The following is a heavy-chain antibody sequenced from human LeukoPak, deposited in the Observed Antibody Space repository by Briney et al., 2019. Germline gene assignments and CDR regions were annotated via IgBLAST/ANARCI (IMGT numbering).Heavy chain of an antibody. Sequence: GGSLRLSCAAPGFTFSSYGMHWVRQAPGKGLEWVAVIWYDGSNKYYADSVKGRFTISRDNSKNTLYLQMNSLRAEDTAVYYCAREGRFLKSGIGDYWDQGTLVTVSS. CDR2: IWYDGSNK. V-gene: IGHV3-33*01. J-gene: IGHJ4*02. CDR3: AREGRFLKSGIGDY. CDR1: GFTFSSYG. D-gene: IGHD3-10*01.